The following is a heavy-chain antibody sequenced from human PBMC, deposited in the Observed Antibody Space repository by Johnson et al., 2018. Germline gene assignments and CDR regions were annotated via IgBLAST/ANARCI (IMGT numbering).Heavy chain of an antibody. V-gene: IGHV3-49*04. Sequence: VQLVESGGGLVQPGRSLRLSCTASGFTFGHYTMIWVRQAPGKGLEWVSFIRAEAFGGTTEYSASVQGSFSISRDDTKSIAYLQMNSLKTEDTAVYYSTRGRIGAHHDAFDIWGQGTMVTVSS. D-gene: IGHD3-16*01. CDR2: IRAEAFGGTT. J-gene: IGHJ3*02. CDR1: GFTFGHYT. CDR3: TRGRIGAHHDAFDI.